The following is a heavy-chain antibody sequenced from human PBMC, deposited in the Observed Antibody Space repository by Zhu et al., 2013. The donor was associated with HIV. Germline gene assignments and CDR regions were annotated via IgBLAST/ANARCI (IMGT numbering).Heavy chain of an antibody. CDR2: IIPIFGTA. J-gene: IGHJ6*02. CDR3: ARFGSPRIRSYCSSTSCHPQYYYGMDV. D-gene: IGHD2-2*01. V-gene: IGHV1-69*06. Sequence: QVQLVQSGAEVKKPGSSVKVSCKASGGTFSSYAISWVRQAPGQGLEWMGGIIPIFGTANYAQKFQGRVTITADKSTSTAYMELSSLRSEDTAVYYCARFGSPRIRSYCSSTSCHPQYYYGMDVWGQGDHGHRLL. CDR1: GGTFSSYA.